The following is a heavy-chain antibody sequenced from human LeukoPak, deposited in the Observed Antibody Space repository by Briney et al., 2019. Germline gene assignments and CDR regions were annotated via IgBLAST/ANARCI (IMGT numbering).Heavy chain of an antibody. V-gene: IGHV1-2*02. CDR1: GYTLTELS. Sequence: ASVKVSCKVSGYTLTELSMHWVRQAPGQGLEWMGWINPNSGGTNYAQKFQGRVTMTRDTSISTAYMELSRLRSDDTAVYYCARDYGIAARRAFDIWGQGTMVTVSS. CDR2: INPNSGGT. CDR3: ARDYGIAARRAFDI. J-gene: IGHJ3*02. D-gene: IGHD6-6*01.